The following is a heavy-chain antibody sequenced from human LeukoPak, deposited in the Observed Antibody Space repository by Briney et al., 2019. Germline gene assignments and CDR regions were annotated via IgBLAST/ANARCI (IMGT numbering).Heavy chain of an antibody. CDR1: GFTFSGSS. CDR2: IGSKIDNYAT. V-gene: IGHV3-73*01. Sequence: GGSLRLSCAASGFTFSGSSMNWVRQASGEGLEWVGRIGSKIDNYATGYVESVKGRFIISREDSKNTAYLQMNSLKTEDTAVYYCSSGHYGLDVWGQGTTVTVSS. CDR3: SSGHYGLDV. J-gene: IGHJ6*02.